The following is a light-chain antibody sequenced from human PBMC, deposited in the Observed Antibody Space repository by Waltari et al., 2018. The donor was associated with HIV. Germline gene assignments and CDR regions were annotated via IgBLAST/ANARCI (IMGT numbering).Light chain of an antibody. CDR1: SGSVSASYC. CDR3: SLYMGGGIWV. Sequence: QTVVTQEPSFSVSPGGTVTLTCGLSSGSVSASYCPSWYQKTPGQAPRTLIYSTNTRSAGVPDRFSGSILGNKAALTITGAQADDESVYYCSLYMGGGIWVFGGGTKLTVL. CDR2: STN. V-gene: IGLV8-61*01. J-gene: IGLJ3*02.